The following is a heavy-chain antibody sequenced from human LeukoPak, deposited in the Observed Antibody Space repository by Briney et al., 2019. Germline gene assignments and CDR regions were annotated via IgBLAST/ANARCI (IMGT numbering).Heavy chain of an antibody. CDR2: IWYDGSKK. CDR1: GFSFSSYG. Sequence: PGRSLRLSCAASGFSFSSYGMHWVRQAPGKGLEWVAVIWYDGSKKYYADSVKGRFIISRDNSRNTLYLQMNSLRVEDTTVYYCARDKQLGFAEDYWGQGTLVTVSS. V-gene: IGHV3-33*01. J-gene: IGHJ4*02. CDR3: ARDKQLGFAEDY. D-gene: IGHD1-1*01.